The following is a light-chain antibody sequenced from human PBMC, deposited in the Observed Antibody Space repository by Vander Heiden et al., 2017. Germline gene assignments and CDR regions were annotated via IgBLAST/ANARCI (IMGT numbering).Light chain of an antibody. V-gene: IGLV3-21*02. Sequence: SYVLTQPPSVSVAPGQTAGITCGGNNIGSRSVNWYQQKPGRAPGLVVYDDSDRPSGIPERFSSSNSGNTATLTISRVEAGDEADYYCQVWDSSSDRVVFGGGTKVTVL. CDR3: QVWDSSSDRVV. CDR2: DDS. CDR1: NIGSRS. J-gene: IGLJ2*01.